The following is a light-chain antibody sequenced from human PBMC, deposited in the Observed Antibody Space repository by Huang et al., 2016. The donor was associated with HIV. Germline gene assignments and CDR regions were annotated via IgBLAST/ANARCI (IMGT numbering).Light chain of an antibody. V-gene: IGKV3D-15*01. J-gene: IGKJ4*01. CDR2: GAS. CDR3: QQYDTWPLT. Sequence: EVVMTQSPATLSVSPGERATLPCRASQSVSTNLAWYQQKPGQAPRLLIYGASTRATGIPARFSGSGSGTEFPLIINSLQSEDFVVYYCQQYDTWPLTFGGGTRVEIK. CDR1: QSVSTN.